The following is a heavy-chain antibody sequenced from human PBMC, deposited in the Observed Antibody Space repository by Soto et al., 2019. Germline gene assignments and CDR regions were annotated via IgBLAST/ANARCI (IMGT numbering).Heavy chain of an antibody. CDR1: SGPSSSHN. V-gene: IGHV4-59*08. J-gene: IGHJ6*02. D-gene: IGHD1-1*01. CDR2: VYNTGGT. Sequence: QVQLQQSGPGLVKPSETLSLTCTVSSGPSSSHNWGWIRQSPGRGLEWIGYVYNTGGTSYNPSLKSRVTIPADTSANHTSLTLSFVTAADTAIYYCVRQGIGNLHGRVDVWGQGTTVSVSS. CDR3: VRQGIGNLHGRVDV.